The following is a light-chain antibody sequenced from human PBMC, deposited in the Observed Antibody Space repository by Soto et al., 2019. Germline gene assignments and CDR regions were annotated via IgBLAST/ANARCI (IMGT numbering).Light chain of an antibody. Sequence: DSQMNQSPSSLSASVGDRVTITCRASQSVCSNLNWYQQKPGKAPKLLIYAASSLQSGVPSRFSGSGSGTDFTLTISSLLPEDFATYHCQQSYSTPYTFGQGTKLEIK. CDR1: QSVCSN. J-gene: IGKJ2*01. V-gene: IGKV1-39*01. CDR3: QQSYSTPYT. CDR2: AAS.